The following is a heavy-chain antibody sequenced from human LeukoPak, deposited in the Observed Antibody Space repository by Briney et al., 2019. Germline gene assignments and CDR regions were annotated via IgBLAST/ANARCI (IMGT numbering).Heavy chain of an antibody. J-gene: IGHJ4*02. CDR3: AKDYRIGYSDHFDY. V-gene: IGHV3-23*01. D-gene: IGHD2-21*01. Sequence: GGSLRLSCVGSGFTFSSHTMSWVRQAPEKGLEWVSGIYESGQTTHYADSVKGRFSISRDNSKNTLYLQMDSLRGEDTAIYYCAKDYRIGYSDHFDYWGQGALVTVSS. CDR2: IYESGQTT. CDR1: GFTFSSHT.